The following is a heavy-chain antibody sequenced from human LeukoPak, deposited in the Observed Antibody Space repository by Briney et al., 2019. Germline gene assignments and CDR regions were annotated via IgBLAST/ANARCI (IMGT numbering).Heavy chain of an antibody. Sequence: GGSLRLSCAASGFTFDDYAMHWVRQAPGKGLEWVSLISGDGGSTYYADSVKGRFTISRDNSKSSLYLQMNSLRTEDTALYYCAKDLASHYYYYYMDVWGKGTTVTVSS. CDR1: GFTFDDYA. D-gene: IGHD2-15*01. CDR2: ISGDGGST. CDR3: AKDLASHYYYYYMDV. J-gene: IGHJ6*03. V-gene: IGHV3-43*02.